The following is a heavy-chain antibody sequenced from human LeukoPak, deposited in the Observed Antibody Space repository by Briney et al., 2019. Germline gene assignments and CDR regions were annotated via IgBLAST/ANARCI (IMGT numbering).Heavy chain of an antibody. CDR3: AKDRYKTTAKGMDV. CDR2: ISGSGSDT. J-gene: IGHJ6*02. V-gene: IGHV3-23*01. Sequence: PSETLSLTCAVSGGSISSSNWWSWVRQPPGKGLEWVSAISGSGSDTYYADSVKGRFTISRDNSKNTLYLQMNSLRAEDTAVYYCAKDRYKTTAKGMDVWGQGTTVTVSS. CDR1: GGSISSSN. D-gene: IGHD4-11*01.